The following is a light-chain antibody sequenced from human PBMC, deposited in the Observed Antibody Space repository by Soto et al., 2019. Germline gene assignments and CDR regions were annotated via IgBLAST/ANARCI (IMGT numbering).Light chain of an antibody. V-gene: IGKV1-39*01. CDR1: QTISNY. Sequence: DIQMTQSPPSLSVSVGDRVTITCRASQTISNYLNWYQQKSGQAPKLLIYTAASLQSGVPSRFSGSGSGTDFTLTITTLQPEDFATYYCQQSYSAPTTFGGGTKVDIK. CDR2: TAA. J-gene: IGKJ4*01. CDR3: QQSYSAPTT.